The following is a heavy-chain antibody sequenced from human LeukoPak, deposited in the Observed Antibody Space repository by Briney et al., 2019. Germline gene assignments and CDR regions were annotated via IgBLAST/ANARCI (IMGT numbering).Heavy chain of an antibody. CDR2: IKSKTDGGTT. V-gene: IGHV3-15*01. J-gene: IGHJ4*02. CDR3: TYYHDSSGYPTFDY. CDR1: GFTFSNAW. D-gene: IGHD3-22*01. Sequence: QAGGSLRLSCAASGFTFSNAWMSWVRQAPGKGLEWVGRIKSKTDGGTTDYAAPVKGRFTISRDDSKNTLYLQMNSLKSEDTAIYYCTYYHDSSGYPTFDYWGQGTLVTVSS.